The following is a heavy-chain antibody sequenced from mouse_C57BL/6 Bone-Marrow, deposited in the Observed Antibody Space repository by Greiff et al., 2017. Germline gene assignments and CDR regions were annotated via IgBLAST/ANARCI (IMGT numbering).Heavy chain of an antibody. CDR2: IRDKANGYTT. V-gene: IGHV7-3*01. J-gene: IGHJ3*01. CDR1: GFSFSDYY. Sequence: EVNVVVSGGGLVQPGGSLSFSCAAFGFSFSDYYLSWFRQPPGKALEWLGFIRDKANGYTTEYSASVKGWFSISRDNSQRILYLQMYALRDEDSATYYCAKYRRDYGLACWGQGTLGTVSA. CDR3: AKYRRDYGLAC. D-gene: IGHD2-4*01.